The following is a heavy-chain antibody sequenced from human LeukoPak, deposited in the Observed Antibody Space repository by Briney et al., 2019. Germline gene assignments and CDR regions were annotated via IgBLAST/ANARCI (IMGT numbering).Heavy chain of an antibody. CDR3: AKTALAVAGIVPVESELDY. CDR2: ISGSGGRT. J-gene: IGHJ4*02. CDR1: GFIFSSYA. D-gene: IGHD6-19*01. V-gene: IGHV3-23*01. Sequence: GGSLRLSCAASGFIFSSYAMSWVRLAPGKGLEWISVISGSGGRTDYADSVKGRFTISRENSKNTLYLQMNSLRAEDTAVYYCAKTALAVAGIVPVESELDYWGQGTLLTVSS.